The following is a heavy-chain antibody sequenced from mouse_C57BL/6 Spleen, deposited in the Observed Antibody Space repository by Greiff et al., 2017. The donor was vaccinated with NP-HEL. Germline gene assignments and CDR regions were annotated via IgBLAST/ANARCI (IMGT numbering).Heavy chain of an antibody. CDR3: ARNEWDVGYYAMDY. V-gene: IGHV2-9-1*01. D-gene: IGHD4-1*01. CDR2: IWTGGGT. Sequence: QVQLEQSGPGLVAPSQSLSITCTVSGFSLTSYAISWVRQPPGKGLEWLGVIWTGGGTNYNSALKSRLSISKDNSKSQVFLKMNSLQTDDTARYYCARNEWDVGYYAMDYWGQGTSVTVSS. J-gene: IGHJ4*01. CDR1: GFSLTSYA.